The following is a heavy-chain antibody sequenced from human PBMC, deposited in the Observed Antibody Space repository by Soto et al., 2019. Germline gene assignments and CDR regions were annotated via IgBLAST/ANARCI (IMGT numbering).Heavy chain of an antibody. J-gene: IGHJ3*02. CDR1: GYGLTGLS. V-gene: IGHV1-24*01. CDR3: ATGTEYSMVRGVISAFDI. Sequence: ASAKLSSKVSGYGLTGLSRHWVQQSPGKGLEWMGGFDPEDGETIYAQKFQGRVTMTEDTSTDTAYMELSSLRSEDTAVYYCATGTEYSMVRGVISAFDIWGQGTMVTVSS. CDR2: FDPEDGET. D-gene: IGHD3-10*01.